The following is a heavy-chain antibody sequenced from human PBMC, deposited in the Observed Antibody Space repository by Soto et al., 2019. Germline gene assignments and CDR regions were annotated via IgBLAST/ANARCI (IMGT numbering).Heavy chain of an antibody. V-gene: IGHV4-34*01. D-gene: IGHD4-17*01. J-gene: IGHJ3*02. CDR2: INHSGST. CDR3: ARNSRLRWAFDI. CDR1: GGSFSGYY. Sequence: SETLSLTCAVYGGSFSGYYWSWIRQPPGKGLEWIGEINHSGSTNYNPSLKSRVTISVDTSKNQFSLKLSSVTAADTAVYYCARNSRLRWAFDIWGQGTMVTVSS.